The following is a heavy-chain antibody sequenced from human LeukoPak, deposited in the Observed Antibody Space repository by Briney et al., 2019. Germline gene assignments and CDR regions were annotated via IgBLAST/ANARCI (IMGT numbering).Heavy chain of an antibody. V-gene: IGHV4-59*01. D-gene: IGHD3-3*01. CDR3: ARAPVRAYYDFWSGYPPNWFDP. CDR2: IFDGGNY. CDR1: GGAIRSYY. Sequence: PSETLSLTCSVSGGAIRSYYWSWIRQPPGKGLEWIGYIFDGGNYNYNPSLKSRVTTSVDMSKNQFSLKLSSVTAADTAVYYCARAPVRAYYDFWSGYPPNWFDPWGQGTLVTVSS. J-gene: IGHJ5*02.